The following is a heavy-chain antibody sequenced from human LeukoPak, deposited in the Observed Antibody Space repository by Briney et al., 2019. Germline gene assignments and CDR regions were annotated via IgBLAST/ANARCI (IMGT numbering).Heavy chain of an antibody. V-gene: IGHV3-30*02. Sequence: PGGSLRLSCAASGFTFNTYGMHWVRQAPGKGLEWVAFIRFDGSNKYYADSVKGRFTISRDNSKNTLCLQMNSLRADDTAVYYCARDHLYYEISGPRFDNWGQGTRVTVSS. J-gene: IGHJ4*02. CDR2: IRFDGSNK. CDR1: GFTFNTYG. CDR3: ARDHLYYEISGPRFDN. D-gene: IGHD3-16*01.